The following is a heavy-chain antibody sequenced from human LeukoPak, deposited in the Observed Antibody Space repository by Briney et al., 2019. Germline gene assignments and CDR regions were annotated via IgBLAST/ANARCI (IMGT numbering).Heavy chain of an antibody. CDR2: ISSSSSTI. J-gene: IGHJ6*03. CDR1: GFTFSSYS. CDR3: ARDPYSGNYGNYYYYYMDV. D-gene: IGHD1-26*01. Sequence: GGSLRLSCAASGFTFSSYSMNWVRQAPGKGLEWVSYISSSSSTIYYADSVKGRSTISRDNAKNSLYLQMNSLGPEDTAVYYCARDPYSGNYGNYYYYYMDVWGKGTTVTISS. V-gene: IGHV3-48*04.